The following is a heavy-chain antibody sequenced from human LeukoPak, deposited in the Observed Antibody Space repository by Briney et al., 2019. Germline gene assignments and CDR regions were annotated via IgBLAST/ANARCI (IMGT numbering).Heavy chain of an antibody. CDR3: ARDPDLYSSSWDYFDY. D-gene: IGHD6-13*01. CDR2: IKQDGSEK. CDR1: GFTFSSYW. Sequence: GGSLRLSCAASGFTFSSYWMSWVRQAPGKGLEWVANIKQDGSEKYYVDSVKGRFTISRDNAKNSLYLQMNSLRAEDAAVYYCARDPDLYSSSWDYFDYWGQGTLVTVSS. J-gene: IGHJ4*02. V-gene: IGHV3-7*01.